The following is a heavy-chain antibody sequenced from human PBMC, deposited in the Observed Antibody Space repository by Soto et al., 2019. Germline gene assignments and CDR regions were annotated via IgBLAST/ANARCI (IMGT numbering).Heavy chain of an antibody. V-gene: IGHV3-23*01. D-gene: IGHD3-3*01. J-gene: IGHJ4*02. CDR1: GVPFSSYA. CDR2: IGGSGGDT. CDR3: ARRTWRGRADY. Sequence: EVQLLASGGGLVQPGGSLRLSCAASGVPFSSYAMSWVRQAPGKGLEWVSGIGGSGGDTFYADSVRGRFTVSRDNGENTLYLQLNSLRVEDSAIYYCARRTWRGRADYWGQGILVTVSS.